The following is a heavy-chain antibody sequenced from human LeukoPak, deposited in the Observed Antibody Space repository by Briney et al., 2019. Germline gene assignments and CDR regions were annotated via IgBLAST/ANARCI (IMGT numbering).Heavy chain of an antibody. CDR3: AKPRRILWFGEVAR. D-gene: IGHD3-10*01. J-gene: IGHJ4*02. CDR2: ISGSGGST. CDR1: GFTFSSYA. V-gene: IGHV3-23*01. Sequence: GGSLRLSCAASGFTFSSYAMSWVRQAPGKGLEWVSAISGSGGSTYYADSVKGRFTISRDNPKNTLYLQMNSLRAEDTAVYYCAKPRRILWFGEVARWGQGTLVTVSS.